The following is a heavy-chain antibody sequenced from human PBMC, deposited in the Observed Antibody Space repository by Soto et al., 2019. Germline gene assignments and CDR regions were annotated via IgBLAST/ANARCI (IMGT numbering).Heavy chain of an antibody. CDR2: ISYDGSNK. J-gene: IGHJ6*02. V-gene: IGHV3-30*18. D-gene: IGHD2-8*01. Sequence: GGSLRLSCAASGFTFSSYGMHWVRQAPGKGLEWVAVISYDGSNKYYADSVKGRFTISRDNSKNTLYLQMNSLRAEDTAVYYCAKRRLMNPYVMDVCGQGTSVTVSS. CDR3: AKRRLMNPYVMDV. CDR1: GFTFSSYG.